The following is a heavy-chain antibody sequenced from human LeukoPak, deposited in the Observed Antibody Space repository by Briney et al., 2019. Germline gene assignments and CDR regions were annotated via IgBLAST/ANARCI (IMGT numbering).Heavy chain of an antibody. D-gene: IGHD6-13*01. V-gene: IGHV4-61*05. J-gene: IGHJ6*03. CDR3: AGSSSWLYYYYYMDV. CDR2: IYYSGST. CDR1: GGSISSSSYY. Sequence: PSETLSLTCTVSGGSISSSSYYWGWIRQPPGKGLEWIGYIYYSGSTNYNPSLKSRVTISVDTSKNQFSLKLSSVTAADTAVYYCAGSSSWLYYYYYMDVWGKGTTVTISS.